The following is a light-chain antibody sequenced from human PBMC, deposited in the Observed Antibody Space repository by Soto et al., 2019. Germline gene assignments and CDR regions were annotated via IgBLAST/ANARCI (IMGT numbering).Light chain of an antibody. CDR3: QQYGSSPPT. CDR2: GAS. Sequence: EIVLTQSPGTLSLSPGERATLSCRASQSVSSSYLAWYQQKPGQAPRLLIYGASSRATGIPERFSGSGSGTDFTLTISSLEPEDFAVDYGQQYGSSPPTFGQGTKVEIK. J-gene: IGKJ1*01. CDR1: QSVSSSY. V-gene: IGKV3-20*01.